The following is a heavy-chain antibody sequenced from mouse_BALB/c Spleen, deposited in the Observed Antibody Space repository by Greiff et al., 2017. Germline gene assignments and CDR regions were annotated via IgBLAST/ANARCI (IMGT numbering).Heavy chain of an antibody. V-gene: IGHV1-87*01. CDR1: GYTFTSYW. CDR2: IYPGDGDT. D-gene: IGHD1-1*01. J-gene: IGHJ4*01. Sequence: VQLQQSGAELARPGASVKLSCKASGYTFTSYWMQWVKQRPGQGLEWIGAIYPGDGDTRYTQKFKGKATLTADKSSSTAYMQLSSLASEDSAVYYCARFITTVDYAMDYWGQGTSVTVSS. CDR3: ARFITTVDYAMDY.